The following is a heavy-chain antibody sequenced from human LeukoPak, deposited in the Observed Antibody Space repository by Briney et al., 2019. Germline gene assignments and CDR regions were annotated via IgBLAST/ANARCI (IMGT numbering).Heavy chain of an antibody. CDR1: GGFISSSSYY. V-gene: IGHV4-39*01. CDR2: IYYSGST. Sequence: SETLSLTCTVSGGFISSSSYYWGWIRQPPGKGLEWIGSIYYSGSTYYNPSLKSRVTISVDTSKNQFSLKLSSVTAADTAVYYCARRGNYYDSSGYPDYWGQGTLVTVSS. CDR3: ARRGNYYDSSGYPDY. J-gene: IGHJ4*02. D-gene: IGHD3-22*01.